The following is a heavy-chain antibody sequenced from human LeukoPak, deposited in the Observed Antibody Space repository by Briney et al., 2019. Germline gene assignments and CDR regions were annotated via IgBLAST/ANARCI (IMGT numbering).Heavy chain of an antibody. CDR3: AKVLRYFDWLLDDYGMDV. J-gene: IGHJ6*02. Sequence: ASVKVSCKASGYTFTGYYMHWVRQAPGQGLEWMGWINPNSGGTNYAQKFQGRVTMTRDTSISTAYAELSRLRSDDTAVYYCAKVLRYFDWLLDDYGMDVWGQGTTVTVSS. D-gene: IGHD3-9*01. CDR2: INPNSGGT. V-gene: IGHV1-2*02. CDR1: GYTFTGYY.